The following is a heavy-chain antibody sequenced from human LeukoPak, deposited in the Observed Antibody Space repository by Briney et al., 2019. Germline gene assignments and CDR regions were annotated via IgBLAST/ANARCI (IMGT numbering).Heavy chain of an antibody. Sequence: SETLSLTCTVSGASFSSYYWSWVRQPPGQGLEWIGYIFYTGSTNSNPSLKSRVTISVDTSKNQFSLKLRSATAADTAVYYCARSEAGLRIDYWGQGTLVTVSS. D-gene: IGHD4-17*01. V-gene: IGHV4-59*01. CDR1: GASFSSYY. J-gene: IGHJ4*02. CDR3: ARSEAGLRIDY. CDR2: IFYTGST.